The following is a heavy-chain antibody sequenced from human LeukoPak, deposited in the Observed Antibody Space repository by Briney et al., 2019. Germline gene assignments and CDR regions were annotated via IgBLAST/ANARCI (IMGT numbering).Heavy chain of an antibody. CDR3: AKDIVGAVAGSFDY. CDR2: ISWNSGSI. J-gene: IGHJ4*02. D-gene: IGHD6-19*01. V-gene: IGHV3-9*01. CDR1: GFTFDDYD. Sequence: GGSLRPSCAASGFTFDDYDMHWVRQAPGKGLEWVSGISWNSGSIGYADSVKGRFTISRDNAKNSLYLQMNSLRAEDTALYYCAKDIVGAVAGSFDYWGQGTLVTVSS.